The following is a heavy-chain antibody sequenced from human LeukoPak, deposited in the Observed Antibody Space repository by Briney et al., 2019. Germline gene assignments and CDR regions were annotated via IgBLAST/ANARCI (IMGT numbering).Heavy chain of an antibody. CDR3: ARDIVGAREDY. CDR1: GFTFSNYV. Sequence: PGGSLRLSCAASGFTFSNYVMHWVRQAPGKGLEWVAAVSYDGSSTHHADSVKGRFTISRGNSKNTLYLQMNSLRAEDTAVYYCARDIVGAREDYWGQGTLVTVSS. J-gene: IGHJ4*02. CDR2: VSYDGSST. D-gene: IGHD1-26*01. V-gene: IGHV3-30*04.